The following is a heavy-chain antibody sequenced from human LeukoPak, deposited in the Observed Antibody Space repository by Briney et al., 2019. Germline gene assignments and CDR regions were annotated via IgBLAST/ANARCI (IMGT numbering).Heavy chain of an antibody. CDR1: GYTFTSYG. V-gene: IGHV1-18*01. CDR2: IRAYNGNT. Sequence: GASGKVSCKAAGYTFTSYGISWVRQAAGQGVEWRGWIRAYNGNTNYAQKLQGRVTMTTDTSTSTAYMELRSLRSDDTAVYYCASAPVITIFGVAKSSDYWGQGTLVTASS. CDR3: ASAPVITIFGVAKSSDY. J-gene: IGHJ4*02. D-gene: IGHD3-3*01.